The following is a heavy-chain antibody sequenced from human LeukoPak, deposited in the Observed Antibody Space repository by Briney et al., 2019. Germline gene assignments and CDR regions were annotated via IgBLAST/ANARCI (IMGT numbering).Heavy chain of an antibody. V-gene: IGHV3-74*01. CDR3: AREGGYSHAFDY. J-gene: IGHJ4*02. CDR2: INSDGSST. Sequence: PGGSLRLSCAASGFTFSSYWMYWVRHAPGKGMVWVSRINSDGSSTSHADSVKGRFTISRDNAKNTLYLQMNSLRAEDTAVYYCAREGGYSHAFDYWGQGTLVTVSS. D-gene: IGHD3-22*01. CDR1: GFTFSSYW.